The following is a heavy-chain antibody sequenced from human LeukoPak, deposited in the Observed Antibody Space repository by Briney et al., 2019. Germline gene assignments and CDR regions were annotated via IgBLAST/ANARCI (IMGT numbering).Heavy chain of an antibody. D-gene: IGHD4-17*01. CDR2: ITGSHDPT. CDR3: TKDPNGDYVGAFDP. Sequence: TGGSLRLSCAASGFTFSSFAMTWVRQAPGKGLEGVSSITGSHDPTYNTDSVKGRFTISRDKSQTTLYLQMHSLRAEDTAVYYCTKDPNGDYVGAFDPWGQGTLVTVSS. CDR1: GFTFSSFA. V-gene: IGHV3-23*01. J-gene: IGHJ5*02.